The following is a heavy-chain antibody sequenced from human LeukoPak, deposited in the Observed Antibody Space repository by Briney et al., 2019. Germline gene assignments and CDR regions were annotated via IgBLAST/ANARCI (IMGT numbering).Heavy chain of an antibody. CDR2: IYYDGST. CDR3: TRDSQLEWFYS. V-gene: IGHV4-39*07. D-gene: IGHD3-10*01. Sequence: SEILSLTCSVSGGSISRSSDYWGWIRQSPGEGLEWIGSIYYDGSTYYNPSLKSRVTISMDTSKNQFSLNLSSVTAADTAVYYCTRDSQLEWFYSWGQGTLVTVSS. CDR1: GGSISRSSDY. J-gene: IGHJ5*01.